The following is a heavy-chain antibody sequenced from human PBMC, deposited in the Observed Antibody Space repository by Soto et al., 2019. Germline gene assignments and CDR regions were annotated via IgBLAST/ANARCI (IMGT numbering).Heavy chain of an antibody. CDR3: ARGIQMWSQVYYGMDV. CDR1: GGSISSDYW. V-gene: IGHV4-4*02. J-gene: IGHJ6*02. D-gene: IGHD2-21*01. CDR2: IFHSGST. Sequence: QVQLQESGPGVVKPSGTLSLTCGVSGGSISSDYWWAWVRQSPGRGLEWIGEIFHSGSTHYNPSLESRVTMSVDIVNNNFSLKLMSVTAADTAVYYCARGIQMWSQVYYGMDVWGQGTTVTVSS.